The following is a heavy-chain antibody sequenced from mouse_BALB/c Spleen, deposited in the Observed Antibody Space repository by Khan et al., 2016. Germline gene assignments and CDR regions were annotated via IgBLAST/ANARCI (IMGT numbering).Heavy chain of an antibody. CDR3: ASSWDWYFDV. J-gene: IGHJ1*01. V-gene: IGHV3-1*02. CDR2: IHYRGNT. Sequence: EVQLQESGPDLEKPSQSLSLTCTVTGYSITSGFSWHWIRQFPGHKLEWMGYIHYRGNTNYNPSLKSRISITRDTSKNQFLLQLNSVTPADAATYYCASSWDWYFDVWGAGTTVTVAS. CDR1: GYSITSGFS.